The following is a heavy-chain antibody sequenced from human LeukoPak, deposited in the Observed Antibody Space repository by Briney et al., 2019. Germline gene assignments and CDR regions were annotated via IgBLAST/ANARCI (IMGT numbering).Heavy chain of an antibody. CDR1: GFTFSSYW. Sequence: GGSLRLSCAASGFTFSSYWMSWVRQAPGKGLEWVANIKQDGSEKYYVDSVKGRFTISRDNAKNSLYLQMNSLRAEDTAVYYCASGMVYAVADYGMDVWGQGTTVTVSS. J-gene: IGHJ6*02. CDR2: IKQDGSEK. V-gene: IGHV3-7*01. D-gene: IGHD2-8*01. CDR3: ASGMVYAVADYGMDV.